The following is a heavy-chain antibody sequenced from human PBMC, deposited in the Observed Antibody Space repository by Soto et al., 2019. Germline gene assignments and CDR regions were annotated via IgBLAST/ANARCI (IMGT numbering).Heavy chain of an antibody. J-gene: IGHJ4*02. Sequence: GGSLRLSCTASGFMFGSYWMTWVRHVPGKGLQWVANIKRDGSEQYYVDFVKGRFTISRDNADNSVYLDMNNLRVDDTATYYCARVRASDYEIDYWGQGALVTVSS. CDR3: ARVRASDYEIDY. D-gene: IGHD5-12*01. CDR1: GFMFGSYW. CDR2: IKRDGSEQ. V-gene: IGHV3-7*03.